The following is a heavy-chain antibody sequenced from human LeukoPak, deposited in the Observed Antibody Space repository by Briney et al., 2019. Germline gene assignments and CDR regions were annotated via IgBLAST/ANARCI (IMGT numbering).Heavy chain of an antibody. D-gene: IGHD1-26*01. J-gene: IGHJ6*02. CDR3: AGGGATNDYYYYGMDV. CDR1: GGSFSGYY. CDR2: INHSGST. Sequence: PSETLSLTCAVYGGSFSGYYWNWIRQPPGKGLEWIGEINHSGSTNYNPSLKSRVTISVDTSKNQFSLKLSSVTAADTAVYYCAGGGATNDYYYYGMDVWGQGTTVTVSS. V-gene: IGHV4-34*01.